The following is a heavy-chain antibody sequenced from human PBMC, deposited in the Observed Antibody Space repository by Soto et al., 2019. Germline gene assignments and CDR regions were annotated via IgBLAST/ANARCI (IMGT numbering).Heavy chain of an antibody. CDR3: AMVDVYVTPSPQDV. D-gene: IGHD3-16*01. Sequence: ASVKVSCKASGYSFTRYGIGWARQAPGQGLEWMGWINAYNGNTNYAQNLQGRLTLTTDTSTTTAYMELRSLRSNDTAIYYCAMVDVYVTPSPQDVWGQGTTVTSP. J-gene: IGHJ6*02. V-gene: IGHV1-18*01. CDR2: INAYNGNT. CDR1: GYSFTRYG.